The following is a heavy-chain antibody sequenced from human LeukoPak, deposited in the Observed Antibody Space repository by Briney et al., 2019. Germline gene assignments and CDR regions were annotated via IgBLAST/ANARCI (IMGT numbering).Heavy chain of an antibody. Sequence: SETLSLTCTVSGGSISSYYWSWIRQPPGKGLEWIGYIYYSGSTNYNPSLKSRVTISVDTSKNQFSLKLSSVTAADTAVYYCARAAAAAVNWFDPWGRGALVTVSS. J-gene: IGHJ5*02. CDR1: GGSISSYY. CDR3: ARAAAAAVNWFDP. V-gene: IGHV4-59*01. D-gene: IGHD6-13*01. CDR2: IYYSGST.